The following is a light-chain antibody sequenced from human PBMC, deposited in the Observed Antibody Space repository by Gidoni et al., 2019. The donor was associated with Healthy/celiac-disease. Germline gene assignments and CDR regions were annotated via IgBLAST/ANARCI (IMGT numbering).Light chain of an antibody. CDR1: QSISSY. Sequence: DIQMTQPASSLSASVGDRVTITCRASQSISSYLNWYQQKPGKAPKLLIYAASSLQSGVPSRLSGSGSGTDFTLTISRLQPEDFATYYCQQSYSTPYTFGQGTKLEIK. CDR3: QQSYSTPYT. J-gene: IGKJ2*01. CDR2: AAS. V-gene: IGKV1-39*01.